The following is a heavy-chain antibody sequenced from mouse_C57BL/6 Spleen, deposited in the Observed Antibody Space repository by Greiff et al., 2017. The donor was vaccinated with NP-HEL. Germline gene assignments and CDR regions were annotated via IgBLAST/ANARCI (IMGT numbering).Heavy chain of an antibody. V-gene: IGHV1-53*01. D-gene: IGHD1-1*01. CDR3: ASEILRYAMDY. CDR1: GYTFPSSW. Sequence: VQLQQPGTELVKPGASVKLSCKASGYTFPSSWMHWVQQRPGPGLAWIGNINPSNGGTNYNEKFKSKATLTVDKSSSTAYMQLSSLTSEDSAVYYCASEILRYAMDYWGQGTSVTVSS. CDR2: INPSNGGT. J-gene: IGHJ4*01.